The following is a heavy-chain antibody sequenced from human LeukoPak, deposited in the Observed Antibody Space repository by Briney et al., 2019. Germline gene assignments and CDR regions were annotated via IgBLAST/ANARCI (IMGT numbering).Heavy chain of an antibody. CDR3: AKGLGLLSYYGMDV. D-gene: IGHD3-9*01. CDR1: GFTFSSYA. CDR2: ISGSGGST. J-gene: IGHJ6*02. Sequence: GGSLRLSCAASGFTFSSYAMSWVRQAPGKGLEWVSAISGSGGSTYYADSAKGRFTISRDNSKNTLYLQMNSLRAEDTAVYYCAKGLGLLSYYGMDVWGQGTTVTVSS. V-gene: IGHV3-23*01.